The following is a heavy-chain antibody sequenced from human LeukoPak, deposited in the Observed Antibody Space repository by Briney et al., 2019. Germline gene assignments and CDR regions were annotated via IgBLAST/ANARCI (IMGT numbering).Heavy chain of an antibody. V-gene: IGHV4-59*01. CDR1: GGSINPYY. Sequence: SETLSLTCTVSGGSINPYYWSWIRQPPGKGLEWIGFFYNSGRTTYNPSLKSRVSISVDTSRNQLSLQLNSVTAADTAVYYCARMWTAAEFDYWGQGTLVTVSS. CDR2: FYNSGRT. D-gene: IGHD6-13*01. CDR3: ARMWTAAEFDY. J-gene: IGHJ4*02.